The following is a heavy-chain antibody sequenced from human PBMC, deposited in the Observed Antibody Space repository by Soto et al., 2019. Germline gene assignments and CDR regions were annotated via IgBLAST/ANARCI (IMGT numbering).Heavy chain of an antibody. V-gene: IGHV3-23*01. D-gene: IGHD2-2*01. J-gene: IGHJ4*02. CDR3: AKGYCSSTSCSFDY. Sequence: VGYLSLSCAASGFTFINFAMNWVRQAPGNGLEWVSVISGSGGSTYYADSVKGRFTISRDNSKDTLYLQMNSLRAEDTAVYYCAKGYCSSTSCSFDYWGQGTLVTVSS. CDR1: GFTFINFA. CDR2: ISGSGGST.